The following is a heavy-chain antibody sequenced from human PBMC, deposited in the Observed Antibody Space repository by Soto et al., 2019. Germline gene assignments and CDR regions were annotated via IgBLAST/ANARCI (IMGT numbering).Heavy chain of an antibody. J-gene: IGHJ4*02. Sequence: SLTLPPRSGSFSLINWTWVRHTPGKGLQWIGQINHSGSSIYNPSLKNRVTISTMSNNKFSLELSSVTAADTAVYYCTRGLFSGSSYSGSWYYFDSWGQGTMVT. CDR3: TRGLFSGSSYSGSWYYFDS. CDR2: INHSGSS. CDR1: SGSFSLIN. D-gene: IGHD1-26*01. V-gene: IGHV4-34*01.